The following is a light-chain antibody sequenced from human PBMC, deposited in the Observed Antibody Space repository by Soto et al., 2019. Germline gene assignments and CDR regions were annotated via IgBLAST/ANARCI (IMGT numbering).Light chain of an antibody. CDR1: QNVLYSSNNKNY. V-gene: IGKV4-1*01. CDR2: WAS. J-gene: IGKJ1*01. Sequence: DIVMTQSPDSLAVSLGERATINWKSSQNVLYSSNNKNYLTWYQQKPGQPPKLLIYWASTREAGVPDRFSGSGSGTDFTLPISSLQAEDVAVYYCQQNYSPPRPVGQGTKVEIK. CDR3: QQNYSPPRP.